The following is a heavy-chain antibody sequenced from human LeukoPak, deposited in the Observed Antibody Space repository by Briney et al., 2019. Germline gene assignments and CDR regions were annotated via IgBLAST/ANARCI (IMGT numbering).Heavy chain of an antibody. Sequence: GASVKVSCKASGYTFTGYYMHWVRQAPGQGLEWMGWISAYNGNTNYAQKLQGRVTMTTDTSTSTAYMELKSLRSDDTAVYYCARGPDSKYYDFWSGYYTEYYFDYWGQGTLVTVSS. CDR3: ARGPDSKYYDFWSGYYTEYYFDY. D-gene: IGHD3-3*01. J-gene: IGHJ4*02. CDR2: ISAYNGNT. V-gene: IGHV1-18*04. CDR1: GYTFTGYY.